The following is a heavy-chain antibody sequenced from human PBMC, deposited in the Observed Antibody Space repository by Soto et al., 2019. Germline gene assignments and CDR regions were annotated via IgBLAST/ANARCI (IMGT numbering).Heavy chain of an antibody. D-gene: IGHD1-20*01. CDR1: SGYISSSNW. CDR2: IFHSGTI. V-gene: IGHV4-4*02. Sequence: PSETLSLTWAVSSGYISSSNWWSWVRQIPGKGLEWIGEIFHSGTINYNPSLKSRVTISVDKSKNQFSLKLSSVTAADTAVYFCARDGDNSHFTWFDPWGQGILVPVSS. J-gene: IGHJ5*02. CDR3: ARDGDNSHFTWFDP.